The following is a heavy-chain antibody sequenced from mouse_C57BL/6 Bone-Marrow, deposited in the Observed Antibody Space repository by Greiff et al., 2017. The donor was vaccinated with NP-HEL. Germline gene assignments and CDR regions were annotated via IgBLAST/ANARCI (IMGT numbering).Heavy chain of an antibody. D-gene: IGHD2-4*01. V-gene: IGHV1-64*01. Sequence: QVQLQQPGAELVKPGASVKLSCKASGYTFTSYWMHWVKQRPGQGLEWIGMIHPNSGSTNYNEKFKSKATLTVDKSSSTAYMQLSSLTSEDSAVYYCARRRYDYDSPWFAYWGQGTLVTVSA. CDR3: ARRRYDYDSPWFAY. CDR1: GYTFTSYW. CDR2: IHPNSGST. J-gene: IGHJ3*01.